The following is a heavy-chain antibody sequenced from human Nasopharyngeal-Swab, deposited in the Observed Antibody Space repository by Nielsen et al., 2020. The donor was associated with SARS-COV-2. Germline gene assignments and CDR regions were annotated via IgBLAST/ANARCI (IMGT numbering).Heavy chain of an antibody. CDR2: INSDGRTT. V-gene: IGHV3-74*01. D-gene: IGHD6-25*01. J-gene: IGHJ6*02. Sequence: WIRQPPGKGLLSVAHINSDGRTTIYADAVKGRFTISRDRAKNTLYLQMDGLRGEDTAVYYCAGGAAGMDVWGQGITVTVSS. CDR3: AGGAAGMDV.